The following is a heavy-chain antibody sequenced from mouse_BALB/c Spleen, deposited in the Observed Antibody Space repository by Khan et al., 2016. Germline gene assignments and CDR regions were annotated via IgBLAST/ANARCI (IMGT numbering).Heavy chain of an antibody. CDR3: ARGVFGPFYFDH. V-gene: IGHV1S81*02. J-gene: IGHJ2*01. Sequence: QVQLKESGAELVRPGVSVKLSCKASGYTFTNYWMHWIKQRPEQGLERIGEINPSNGGTNYNEKFKRKATLTVDKSSSTAYMQLSSLTSEDSAVYYCARGVFGPFYFDHWGQGTTLTVSS. CDR2: INPSNGGT. CDR1: GYTFTNYW.